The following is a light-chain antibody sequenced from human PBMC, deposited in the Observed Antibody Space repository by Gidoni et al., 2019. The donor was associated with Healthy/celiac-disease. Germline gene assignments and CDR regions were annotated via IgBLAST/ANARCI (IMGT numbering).Light chain of an antibody. CDR2: ENN. Sequence: QPVLTQPPSVSGTPRQRVPIPRTGSSSNIGAGYTVHCYQQLPGTAPQLLIYENNNRPSGVPHRFSCSKSGTSASPAITGLQAEDEADFYCQPSDSSLNVFVFGTGTTVTVL. V-gene: IGLV1-40*01. CDR1: SSNIGAGYT. CDR3: QPSDSSLNVFV. J-gene: IGLJ1*01.